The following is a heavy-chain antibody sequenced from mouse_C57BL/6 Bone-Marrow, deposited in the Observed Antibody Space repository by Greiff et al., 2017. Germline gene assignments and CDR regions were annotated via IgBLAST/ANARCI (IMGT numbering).Heavy chain of an antibody. V-gene: IGHV1-22*01. Sequence: EVQLQQSGPELVKPGASVKMSCKASGYTFTDYNMHWVQQSPGKSLEWIGYINPNNGGTSYNQKFKGKATLTINQSSSTAYMELRSLTSEDSAVYYCAREGPTSEAMDDWGQGTSVTVSS. CDR2: INPNNGGT. CDR1: GYTFTDYN. CDR3: AREGPTSEAMDD. J-gene: IGHJ4*01. D-gene: IGHD5-1*01.